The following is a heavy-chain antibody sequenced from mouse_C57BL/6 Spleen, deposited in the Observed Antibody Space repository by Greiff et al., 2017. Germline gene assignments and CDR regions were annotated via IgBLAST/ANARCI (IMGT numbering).Heavy chain of an antibody. Sequence: QVQLQQPGAELVRPGSSVKLSCKASGYTFTSYWMHWVKQRPIQGLEWIGNIDPSDSETHYNQKFKDKATLTVDKSSSTAYMQLSSLTSEDSAVYYCARLGGRDAMDYWGQGTSVTVSS. V-gene: IGHV1-52*01. CDR3: ARLGGRDAMDY. J-gene: IGHJ4*01. CDR1: GYTFTSYW. CDR2: IDPSDSET.